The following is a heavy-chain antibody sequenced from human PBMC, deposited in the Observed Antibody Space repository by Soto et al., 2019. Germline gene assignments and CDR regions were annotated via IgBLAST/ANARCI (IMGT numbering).Heavy chain of an antibody. V-gene: IGHV1-8*01. CDR1: GYTFTSYD. D-gene: IGHD6-19*01. CDR2: MNPNSGNT. Sequence: ASVQVSCKASGYTFTSYDINWVRQATGQGLEWMGWMNPNSGNTGYAQKFQGRVTMTRNTSISTAYMELSSLRSEDTAVYYCARERIAVAGYYYYYYMDVWGKGTTVTVSS. CDR3: ARERIAVAGYYYYYYMDV. J-gene: IGHJ6*03.